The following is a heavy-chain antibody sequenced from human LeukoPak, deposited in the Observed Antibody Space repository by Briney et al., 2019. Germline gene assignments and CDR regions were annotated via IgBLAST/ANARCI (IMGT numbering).Heavy chain of an antibody. CDR1: GFTFSSYA. D-gene: IGHD6-13*01. CDR3: AKDGIRDSSTSGAFDI. V-gene: IGHV3-23*01. Sequence: QPGGSLRLSCAASGFTFSSYAMSWVRQAAGKGLEWLSAISGSSGRTYYADSVKGLFTISRDNSKNTVYLQMKSLRAEDTAFYFQAKDGIRDSSTSGAFDIWGQGTMVTVSS. J-gene: IGHJ3*02. CDR2: ISGSSGRT.